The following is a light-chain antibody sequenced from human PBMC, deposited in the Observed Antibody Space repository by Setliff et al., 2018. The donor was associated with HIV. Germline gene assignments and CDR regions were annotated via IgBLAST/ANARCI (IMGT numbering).Light chain of an antibody. J-gene: IGLJ1*01. Sequence: QSVLAQPPSASGTPGQRVTISCSGSSSKIGSNYVYWYQQLPGTAPDLLIYMNNQRPSGVPDRFSGSKSSTSASLSISALRSEDEADYYCSAWDDSLSAFYVFGTGTKVTVL. CDR3: SAWDDSLSAFYV. V-gene: IGLV1-47*01. CDR1: SSKIGSNY. CDR2: MNN.